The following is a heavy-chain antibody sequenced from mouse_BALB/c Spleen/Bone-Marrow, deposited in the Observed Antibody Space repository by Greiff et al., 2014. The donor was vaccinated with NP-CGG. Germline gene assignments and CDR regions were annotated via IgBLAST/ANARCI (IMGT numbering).Heavy chain of an antibody. CDR3: ARSDGYRDMDY. CDR2: IYPGDGDT. V-gene: IGHV1-82*01. CDR1: GYAFSSSW. Sequence: VKLMESGPELVKPGASVKISCKASGYAFSSSWMNWVKQRPGQGLEWIGRIYPGDGDTKYNGKSKGKATLTADKSSSTAYMQLSSLTSVDSAVYFCARSDGYRDMDYWGQGTSVTVSS. D-gene: IGHD2-3*01. J-gene: IGHJ4*01.